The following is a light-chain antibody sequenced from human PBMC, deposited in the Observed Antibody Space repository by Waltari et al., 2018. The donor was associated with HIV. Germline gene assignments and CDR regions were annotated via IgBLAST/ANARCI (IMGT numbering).Light chain of an antibody. CDR1: SSNIGAGYD. V-gene: IGLV1-40*01. CDR3: QSYDSSLEV. Sequence: QSVLTQPPSVSRAPGQRVTIYCPGSSSNIGAGYDVHWYQQLPGTAPKLLIFGNSNRPSGVPDRFSGSKSGTSASLAITGLQAEDEADYYCQSYDSSLEVFGTGTKVTVL. CDR2: GNS. J-gene: IGLJ1*01.